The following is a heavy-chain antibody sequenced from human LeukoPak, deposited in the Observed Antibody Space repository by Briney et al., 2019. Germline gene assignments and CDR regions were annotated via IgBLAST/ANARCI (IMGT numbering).Heavy chain of an antibody. D-gene: IGHD3-3*01. CDR3: ARSDRTIFGVAGANWFDP. Sequence: GSSVKVSCKASGGTFSSYAISWVRQAPGQGLEWMGGIIPIFGTANYAQKFQGRVTITTDESTSTAYMELSSLRSEDTAVYYCARSDRTIFGVAGANWFDPWGQETLVTVSS. V-gene: IGHV1-69*05. CDR2: IIPIFGTA. J-gene: IGHJ5*02. CDR1: GGTFSSYA.